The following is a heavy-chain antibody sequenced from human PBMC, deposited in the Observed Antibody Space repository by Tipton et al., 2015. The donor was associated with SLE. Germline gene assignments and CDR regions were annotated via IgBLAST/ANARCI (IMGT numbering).Heavy chain of an antibody. CDR2: ISYDGSNK. D-gene: IGHD6-6*01. J-gene: IGHJ4*02. Sequence: SLRLSCAASGFTFSSYAMHWVRQAPGKGLEWVAVISYDGSNKYYTDSLKGRFTISRDNSKNTLYLQMNSLRAEDTAVYYCAREAPGSSTGPDYWGQGTLVTVSS. CDR1: GFTFSSYA. V-gene: IGHV3-30*14. CDR3: AREAPGSSTGPDY.